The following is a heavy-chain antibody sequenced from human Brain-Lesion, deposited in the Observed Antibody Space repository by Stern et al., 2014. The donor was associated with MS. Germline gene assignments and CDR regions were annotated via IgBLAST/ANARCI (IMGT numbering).Heavy chain of an antibody. V-gene: IGHV4-4*02. CDR3: ARELPDLNAFDI. J-gene: IGHJ3*02. CDR2: IYHSGGT. Sequence: VQLVESGPGLVKPSGTLSLTCAVSGGSLSSSNWGSWVRQSPGEGLEWIGEIYHSGGTKYTPSFESRVIISVDKSKNQFSLKLSYVTAADTAVYYCARELPDLNAFDIWGQGTMVTVSS. CDR1: GGSLSSSNW. D-gene: IGHD1-14*01.